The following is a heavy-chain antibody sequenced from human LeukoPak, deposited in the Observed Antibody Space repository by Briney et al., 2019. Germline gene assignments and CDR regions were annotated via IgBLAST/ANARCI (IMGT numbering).Heavy chain of an antibody. Sequence: QPGGSLRLSCAASGFTFSSYAMSWVRQAPGKGLEWVSAISGSGGSTYYADSVKGRFTISRDNSKNTLYLQMNSLRAEDTAVYYCANPIAVAGTGSGYWGQGTLVTVSS. CDR3: ANPIAVAGTGSGY. CDR2: ISGSGGST. CDR1: GFTFSSYA. V-gene: IGHV3-23*01. D-gene: IGHD6-19*01. J-gene: IGHJ4*02.